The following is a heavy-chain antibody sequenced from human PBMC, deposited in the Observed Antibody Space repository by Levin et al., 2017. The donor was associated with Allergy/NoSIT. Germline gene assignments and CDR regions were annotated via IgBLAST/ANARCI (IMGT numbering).Heavy chain of an antibody. CDR3: AKENKKTSYGVHEY. V-gene: IGHV3-23*01. D-gene: IGHD4-17*01. CDR1: GFTFSSYA. Sequence: GASVKVSCAASGFTFSSYAMSWVRQAPGKGLEWVSAISGSGGSTYYADSVKGRFTISRDNSKNTLYLQMNSLRAEDTAVYYCAKENKKTSYGVHEYWGQGTLVTVSS. CDR2: ISGSGGST. J-gene: IGHJ4*02.